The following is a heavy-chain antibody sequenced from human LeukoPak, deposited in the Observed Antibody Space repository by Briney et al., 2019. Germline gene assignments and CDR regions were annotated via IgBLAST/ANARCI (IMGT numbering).Heavy chain of an antibody. CDR1: GFTLGDYN. V-gene: IGHV3-49*04. Sequence: PGRSLRLSCTASGFTLGDYNVIWVRQAPGKGLEWVGFIKSQTNGGTREYAASVKGRFTISRDDSRSIAYLQMNSLKTVDTAVYYCFAIGPYDFWSGYLPQWGQGTQVTVSS. D-gene: IGHD3-3*01. CDR3: FAIGPYDFWSGYLPQ. CDR2: IKSQTNGGTR. J-gene: IGHJ4*02.